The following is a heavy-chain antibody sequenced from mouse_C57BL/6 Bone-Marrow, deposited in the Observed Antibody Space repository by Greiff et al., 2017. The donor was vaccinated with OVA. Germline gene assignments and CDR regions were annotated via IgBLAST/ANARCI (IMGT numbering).Heavy chain of an antibody. V-gene: IGHV1-82*01. CDR2: IYPGDGDT. D-gene: IGHD2-3*01. Sequence: QVQLQQSGPELVKPGASVKISCKASGYAFSSSWMNWVKQRPGKGLEWIGRIYPGDGDTNYNGKFKGKATLTAYKSSSTAYMQLSSLTSEDSAVYFCARSYDGYSYYFDYWGQGTTLTVSS. CDR1: GYAFSSSW. CDR3: ARSYDGYSYYFDY. J-gene: IGHJ2*01.